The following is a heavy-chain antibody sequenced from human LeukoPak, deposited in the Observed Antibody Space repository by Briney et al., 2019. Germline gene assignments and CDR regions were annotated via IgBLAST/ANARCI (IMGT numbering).Heavy chain of an antibody. CDR3: ARGVAAPHNWFDP. V-gene: IGHV1-46*01. CDR1: GYTFINFY. J-gene: IGHJ5*02. CDR2: IHPSGGST. Sequence: ASVKVSCKASGYTFINFYMHWVRQAPGQGLEWMGRIHPSGGSTSYAQKFQGRVTMTRDTSISTAYMELSRLRSDDTAVYYCARGVAAPHNWFDPWGQGTLVTVSS. D-gene: IGHD6-13*01.